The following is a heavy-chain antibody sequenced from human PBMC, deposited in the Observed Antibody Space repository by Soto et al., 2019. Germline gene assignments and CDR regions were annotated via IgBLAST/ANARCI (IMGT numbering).Heavy chain of an antibody. CDR1: GGSISSYY. J-gene: IGHJ4*02. CDR3: AREGPLRYFDWSTYYFDY. D-gene: IGHD3-9*01. CDR2: IYYSGST. Sequence: SETLSLTCTVSGGSISSYYWSWIRQPPGKGLEWIGYIYYSGSTNYNPSLKSRVTISVDTSKNQFSLKLSSVTAADTAVYYCAREGPLRYFDWSTYYFDYWGQGTLVTVSS. V-gene: IGHV4-59*12.